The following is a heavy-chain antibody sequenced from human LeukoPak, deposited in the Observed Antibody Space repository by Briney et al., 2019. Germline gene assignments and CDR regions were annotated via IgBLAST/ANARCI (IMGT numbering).Heavy chain of an antibody. J-gene: IGHJ4*02. CDR3: ARDPMGIVDY. CDR1: GGSISSYY. CDR2: IYYSGST. D-gene: IGHD2-2*03. V-gene: IGHV4-59*01. Sequence: SETLSLTCTVSGGSISSYYWSWIRQPPGKGLEWIGYIYYSGSTNYNPSLKSRVTISVDTSKNQFSLKLSSVTAADTAVYYCARDPMGIVDYWGQGTLVTVSS.